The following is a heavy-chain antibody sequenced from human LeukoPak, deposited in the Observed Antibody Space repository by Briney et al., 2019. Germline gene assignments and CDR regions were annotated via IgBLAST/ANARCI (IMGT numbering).Heavy chain of an antibody. J-gene: IGHJ4*02. CDR3: ARPYYDSSGYYYYYFDY. CDR2: ISSNGDST. Sequence: PGGSLRLSCAASGFTFSTYAMHWVRQAPGKGLKYVSAISSNGDSTYYADSVKGRFTISRDNSKNTLYLQMGSLGAEDMAVYYCARPYYDSSGYYYYYFDYWGQGTLVTVSS. D-gene: IGHD3-22*01. V-gene: IGHV3-64*02. CDR1: GFTFSTYA.